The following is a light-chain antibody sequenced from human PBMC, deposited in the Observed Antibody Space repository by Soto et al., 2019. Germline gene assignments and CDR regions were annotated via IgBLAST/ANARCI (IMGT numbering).Light chain of an antibody. CDR1: QSVSSNY. Sequence: EIVLTQSPGTLSLSPGERATLSCRASQSVSSNYLAGYQQKPGQAPRLLIYGASSRATGIPDRFSGSGSGTDFTLTISRLAPEDFAVYYCQQFGTSPPSTFGPGTRLEIK. V-gene: IGKV3-20*01. CDR3: QQFGTSPPST. CDR2: GAS. J-gene: IGKJ5*01.